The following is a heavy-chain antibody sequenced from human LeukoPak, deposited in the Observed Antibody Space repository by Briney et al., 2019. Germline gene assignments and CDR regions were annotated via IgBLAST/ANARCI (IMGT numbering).Heavy chain of an antibody. Sequence: ASVKVSCKASGYTFTGYYMHWVRQAPGQGLEWMGRINPNSGGTDYAQKFQGRVTMTRDTSTSTVYMELSSLRSEDTAVYYCARGDSFGLGLKLDQPLHWGQGTLVTVSS. J-gene: IGHJ4*02. D-gene: IGHD3-9*01. CDR3: ARGDSFGLGLKLDQPLH. CDR1: GYTFTGYY. CDR2: INPNSGGT. V-gene: IGHV1-2*06.